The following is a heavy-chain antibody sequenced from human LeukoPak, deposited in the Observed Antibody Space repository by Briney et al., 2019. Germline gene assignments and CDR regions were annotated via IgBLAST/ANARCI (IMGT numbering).Heavy chain of an antibody. J-gene: IGHJ6*03. CDR1: GGSISSYY. D-gene: IGHD3-10*01. Sequence: SETLSLTCTVSGGSISSYYWSWIRQPPGKGLEWIGYIYYSGSTNYNPSLKSRVNISVDTSKNQFSLKLSSVTAADTAVYYCARESYYYGSGRYYYMDVWGKGTTVTVSS. CDR2: IYYSGST. V-gene: IGHV4-59*01. CDR3: ARESYYYGSGRYYYMDV.